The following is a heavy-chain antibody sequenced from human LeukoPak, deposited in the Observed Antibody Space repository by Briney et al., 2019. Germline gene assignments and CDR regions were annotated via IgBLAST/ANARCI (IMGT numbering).Heavy chain of an antibody. CDR2: ISSASSYI. CDR1: GFTFSSYS. Sequence: GGSLRLSCAASGFTFSSYSMNWVRQAPGKGLEWVSSISSASSYIYYADSVKGRFTISRDNAKNSLYLQMNSLRAEDTAVYYCARDRGFAEYYGSGSYHYWGQGTLVTVSS. V-gene: IGHV3-21*06. CDR3: ARDRGFAEYYGSGSYHY. D-gene: IGHD3-10*01. J-gene: IGHJ4*02.